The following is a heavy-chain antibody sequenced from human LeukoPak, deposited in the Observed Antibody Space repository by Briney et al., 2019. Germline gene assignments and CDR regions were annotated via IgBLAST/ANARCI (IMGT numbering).Heavy chain of an antibody. V-gene: IGHV4-59*01. CDR1: GGSISSYY. CDR3: ACGGYSGYDTPPFDY. Sequence: PSETLSLTCTVSGGSISSYYWSWIRQPPGKGLEWIGYIYYSGSTNYNPSLKIRVTISVDTSKNQFSLKLSSVTAADTAVYYCACGGYSGYDTPPFDYWGQGTLVTVSS. J-gene: IGHJ4*02. D-gene: IGHD5-12*01. CDR2: IYYSGST.